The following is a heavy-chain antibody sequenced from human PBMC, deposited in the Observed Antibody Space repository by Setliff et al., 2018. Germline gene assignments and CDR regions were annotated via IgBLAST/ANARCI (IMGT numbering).Heavy chain of an antibody. J-gene: IGHJ3*02. Sequence: VGSLRLSCVASRFTFSSYYMNWVRQAPGKGLEWVSYISSSGSTTYYADSVKGRFTISRDNARNILYLQMNSLKIEDTAVYFCARERGAGSSRWYSHDGFDIWGQGTMVTVSS. CDR1: RFTFSSYY. CDR3: ARERGAGSSRWYSHDGFDI. D-gene: IGHD6-13*01. CDR2: ISSSGSTT. V-gene: IGHV3-48*03.